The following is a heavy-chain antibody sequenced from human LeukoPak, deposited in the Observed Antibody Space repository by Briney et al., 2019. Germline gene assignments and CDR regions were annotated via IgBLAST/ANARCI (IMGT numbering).Heavy chain of an antibody. Sequence: GASVKVSCKTSGYSFNSHHVHWVRQAPGQGLEWMGINFSHDGSTSNTQKFQGRVTMTRDTSTSTVYMELSSLRSEDTAVYYCARDSGSFHYDMGVWGQGTTVIVSS. CDR2: NFSHDGST. D-gene: IGHD3-10*01. J-gene: IGHJ6*02. CDR3: ARDSGSFHYDMGV. CDR1: GYSFNSHH. V-gene: IGHV1-46*02.